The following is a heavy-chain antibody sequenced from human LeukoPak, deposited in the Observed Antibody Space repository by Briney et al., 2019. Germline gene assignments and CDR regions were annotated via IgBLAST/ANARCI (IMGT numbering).Heavy chain of an antibody. V-gene: IGHV3-48*01. Sequence: GGSLRLSCAASGFTFSSYSMNWVRQAPGKGLEWVSYISSSSSTIYYADSVKGRFTISRDNSKNTLYLQMNSLRAEDTAVYYCAKGDYDFWSGYSDGVYFDYWGQGTLVTVSS. D-gene: IGHD3-3*01. CDR3: AKGDYDFWSGYSDGVYFDY. J-gene: IGHJ4*02. CDR2: ISSSSSTI. CDR1: GFTFSSYS.